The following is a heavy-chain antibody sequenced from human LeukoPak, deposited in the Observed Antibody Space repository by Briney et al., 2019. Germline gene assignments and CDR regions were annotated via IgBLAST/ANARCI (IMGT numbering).Heavy chain of an antibody. CDR2: ISSSSSTI. Sequence: GGSLRLSCAASGFTISSYSMNWVRQAPGKGLEWVSYISSSSSTIYYADSVKGRFTISRDNAKNSLYLQMNSLRAEDTAVYYCARSYDFWSGYLDYWGQGTLVTVSS. CDR1: GFTISSYS. D-gene: IGHD3-3*01. CDR3: ARSYDFWSGYLDY. J-gene: IGHJ4*02. V-gene: IGHV3-48*01.